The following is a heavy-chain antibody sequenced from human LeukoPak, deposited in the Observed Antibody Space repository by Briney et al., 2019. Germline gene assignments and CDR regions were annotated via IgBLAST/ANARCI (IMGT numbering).Heavy chain of an antibody. CDR1: GFTFSSYE. Sequence: GGSLRLSCAASGFTFSSYEMDWVRQAPGKGLEWVSYISSSGSTIYYADSVKGRFTISRDNAKNSLYLQMNSLRAEDTAVYYCASLDYGDSKDDYWGQGTLVTVSS. D-gene: IGHD4-17*01. CDR2: ISSSGSTI. CDR3: ASLDYGDSKDDY. J-gene: IGHJ4*02. V-gene: IGHV3-48*03.